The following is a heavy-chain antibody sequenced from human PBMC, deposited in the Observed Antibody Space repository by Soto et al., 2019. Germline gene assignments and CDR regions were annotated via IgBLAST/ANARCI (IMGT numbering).Heavy chain of an antibody. J-gene: IGHJ6*02. CDR3: ARMRLLWFGQPAVYGMDV. V-gene: IGHV1-3*01. Sequence: QVERVESGAEVKKPGASVKVSCKASGYTFTSYAMHWVRQAPGQRLEWMGWINAGNGNTKYSQKFQVRVTITRDTSASTAYMEVSSLRYEDTAVYYCARMRLLWFGQPAVYGMDVWGQGTTVTVSS. D-gene: IGHD3-10*01. CDR1: GYTFTSYA. CDR2: INAGNGNT.